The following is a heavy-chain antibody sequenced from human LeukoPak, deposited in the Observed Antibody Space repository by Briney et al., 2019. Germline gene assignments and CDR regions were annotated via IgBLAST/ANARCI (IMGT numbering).Heavy chain of an antibody. D-gene: IGHD1-26*01. V-gene: IGHV3-30*14. CDR1: GFTFSSYA. Sequence: GGSLRLSCAASGFTFSSYAMRWVRQAPGKGLEWVAVISYDGSNKYYADSVKGRFTISRDNSKNTLYLQMNSLRAEDTAVYYCARDSYSGSYYYYYGMDVWGQGTTVTVSS. J-gene: IGHJ6*02. CDR2: ISYDGSNK. CDR3: ARDSYSGSYYYYYGMDV.